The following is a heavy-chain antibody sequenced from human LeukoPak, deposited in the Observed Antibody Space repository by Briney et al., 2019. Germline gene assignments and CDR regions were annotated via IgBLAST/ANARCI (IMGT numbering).Heavy chain of an antibody. V-gene: IGHV4-61*02. CDR2: IYTSGST. Sequence: PSETLSLTCTVSGGPISSSSYYWSWIRQPAGKGLEWIGRIYTSGSTNYNPSLKSRVTMSVDTSMNQFSLKLSSVTAADTAVYYCARDRTGRGSYPTRTYYYYYYMDVWGKGTTVTVSS. CDR1: GGPISSSSYY. J-gene: IGHJ6*03. D-gene: IGHD1-26*01. CDR3: ARDRTGRGSYPTRTYYYYYYMDV.